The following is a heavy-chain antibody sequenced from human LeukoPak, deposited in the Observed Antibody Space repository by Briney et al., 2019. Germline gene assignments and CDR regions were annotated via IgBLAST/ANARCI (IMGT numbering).Heavy chain of an antibody. CDR1: GGSISNYY. CDR2: IYYTGNT. V-gene: IGHV4-59*12. D-gene: IGHD6-19*01. J-gene: IGHJ5*02. Sequence: SETLSLTCTVSGGSISNYYWNWIRQPPGKGLEWIGYIYYTGNTNYNPSLKSRVTISVDTSKNQFSLKLSSVTAADTAVYYCARAFSSSWYMSWFDPWGQGTLVTVSS. CDR3: ARAFSSSWYMSWFDP.